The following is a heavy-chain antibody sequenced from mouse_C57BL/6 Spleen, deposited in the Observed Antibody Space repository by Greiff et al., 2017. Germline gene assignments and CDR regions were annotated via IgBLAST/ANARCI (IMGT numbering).Heavy chain of an antibody. D-gene: IGHD4-1*01. CDR3: ARSSQLTGPYYFDY. J-gene: IGHJ2*01. V-gene: IGHV1-54*01. CDR2: INPGSGGT. CDR1: GYAFTNYL. Sequence: QVQLQQSGAELVRPGTSVKVSCKASGYAFTNYLIEWVKQRPGQGLEWIGVINPGSGGTNYNEKFKGKATLTADKSSSTAYMQLSSLTSEDSAVYFCARSSQLTGPYYFDYWGQGTTLTVSS.